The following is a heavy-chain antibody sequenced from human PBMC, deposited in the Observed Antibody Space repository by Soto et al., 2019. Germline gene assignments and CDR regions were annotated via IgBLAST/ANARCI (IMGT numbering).Heavy chain of an antibody. D-gene: IGHD2-15*01. CDR1: GFTFSSYA. J-gene: IGHJ5*01. Sequence: QVQLVESGGGVVQPGRSLRLSCAASGFTFSSYAIHWVRQGPGKGLEWVAVISYDGNNNFYADSVKGRFTISRDDSKNTVSLEMNSLRNEDTAVYSCGKDGYPCSSGVSFHNWVDSWGQGTLVTVSS. V-gene: IGHV3-30*18. CDR2: ISYDGNNN. CDR3: GKDGYPCSSGVSFHNWVDS.